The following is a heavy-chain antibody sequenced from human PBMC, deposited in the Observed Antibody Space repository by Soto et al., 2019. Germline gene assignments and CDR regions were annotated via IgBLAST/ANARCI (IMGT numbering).Heavy chain of an antibody. J-gene: IGHJ6*02. CDR2: ISAYNGNT. V-gene: IGHV1-18*01. CDR1: GYTFTSYG. Sequence: QVQLVQSGAAVKKPGASVKVSCKASGYTFTSYGISWVRQAPGQGLEWMGWISAYNGNTNYAQKLQGRVTMTTDTSTSTAYMELRSLRSDDTAVYYCASSYYGSGTPYYYGMDVWGQGTTVTVSS. CDR3: ASSYYGSGTPYYYGMDV. D-gene: IGHD3-10*01.